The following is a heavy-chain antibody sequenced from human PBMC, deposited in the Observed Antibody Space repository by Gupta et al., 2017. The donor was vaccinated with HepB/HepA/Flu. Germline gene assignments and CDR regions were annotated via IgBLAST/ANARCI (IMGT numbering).Heavy chain of an antibody. CDR2: IYYSGST. CDR1: GDSISSYY. J-gene: IGHJ4*02. V-gene: IGHV4-59*01. Sequence: QVQLQESGPGLVKPSETLSLTCTVSGDSISSYYWSWIRQPPGKGLEWIGYIYYSGSTNYNPSRKSRVTISVDTSKNQFSLKLRSVTAADTAVYYCAREGSSGWFRVSDYGCQGTLVTVSS. CDR3: AREGSSGWFRVSDY. D-gene: IGHD6-19*01.